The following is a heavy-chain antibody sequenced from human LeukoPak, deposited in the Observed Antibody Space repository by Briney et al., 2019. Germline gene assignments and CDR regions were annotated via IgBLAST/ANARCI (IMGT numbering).Heavy chain of an antibody. Sequence: SETLSLTCTVSGGSISSSSYYWGWIRQPPGKGLEWIGSIYYSGSTYYNPSLKSRVTISVDTSKNQFSLKLSSVTAADTAVYYCAREYYYYMDVWGKGTTVTVSS. J-gene: IGHJ6*03. CDR2: IYYSGST. V-gene: IGHV4-39*07. CDR1: GGSISSSSYY. CDR3: AREYYYYMDV.